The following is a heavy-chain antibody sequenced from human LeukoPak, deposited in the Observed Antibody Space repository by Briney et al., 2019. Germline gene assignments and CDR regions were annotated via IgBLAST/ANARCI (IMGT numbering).Heavy chain of an antibody. J-gene: IGHJ4*02. D-gene: IGHD4-17*01. CDR3: ARDRGDYGDYYGLYFDY. V-gene: IGHV4-34*01. Sequence: SETLSLTCAVYGGSFSGYYWSWIRQPPGKGLEWIGEINHSGSTNYNPSLKSRVTISEDTSKNQFSLKLSSVTAADTAVYYCARDRGDYGDYYGLYFDYWGQGTLVTVSS. CDR1: GGSFSGYY. CDR2: INHSGST.